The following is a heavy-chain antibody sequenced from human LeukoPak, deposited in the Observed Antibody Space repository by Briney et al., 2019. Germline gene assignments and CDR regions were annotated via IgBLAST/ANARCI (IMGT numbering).Heavy chain of an antibody. CDR1: GFTFSSYW. CDR3: ARAGPPHYYFDY. Sequence: GGSLRLSCVASGFTFSSYWMHWVRQDPRKGLVWVSRVNFDGSSTKYADSVKGRFTISRDNAKNTLYLQMNSLRAEDTAVYYCARAGPPHYYFDYWGQGTLVTVSS. V-gene: IGHV3-74*03. CDR2: VNFDGSST. J-gene: IGHJ4*02.